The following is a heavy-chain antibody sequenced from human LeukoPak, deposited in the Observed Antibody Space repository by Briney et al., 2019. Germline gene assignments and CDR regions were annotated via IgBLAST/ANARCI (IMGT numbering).Heavy chain of an antibody. CDR3: RLRCELLAPYFDL. D-gene: IGHD2-15*01. CDR1: TDSTNTYY. Sequence: ASETLSLTCSVSTDSTNTYYWSWIRQSPGKGLEWIGHIYHSGSTDYNPSFKSRVTVSIDMSKKEFSLKLTSVTVADTAMYCVRLRCELLAPYFDLWGQGAFVIVSS. V-gene: IGHV4-59*01. CDR2: IYHSGST. J-gene: IGHJ4*02.